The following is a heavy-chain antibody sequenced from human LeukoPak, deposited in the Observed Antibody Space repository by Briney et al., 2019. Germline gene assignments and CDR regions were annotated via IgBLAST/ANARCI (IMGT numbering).Heavy chain of an antibody. CDR1: GFTFSTYA. Sequence: GGSLRLSCAASGFTFSTYAMHWVRQAPGKGLEWVAVISYDGSSKYYADSVKGRFTISRDNSKNTLYLQMNSLRAEDTAVYYCARAAAGRFDYWGQGTLVTVSS. J-gene: IGHJ4*02. D-gene: IGHD6-13*01. CDR2: ISYDGSSK. V-gene: IGHV3-30*04. CDR3: ARAAAGRFDY.